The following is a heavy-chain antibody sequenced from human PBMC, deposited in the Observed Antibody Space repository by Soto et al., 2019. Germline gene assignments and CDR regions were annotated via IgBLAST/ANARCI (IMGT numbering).Heavy chain of an antibody. CDR3: ARDPFRHPAFWSGYFDY. J-gene: IGHJ4*02. Sequence: ASVKVSCKASGYTFTSYYIHWVRQAPGQGLEWMGIINPSGDSTSYAQKFQGRVTMTRDTSTSTGYMELSSLRSEDTAVYYCARDPFRHPAFWSGYFDYWGQGTLVTVSS. CDR2: INPSGDST. CDR1: GYTFTSYY. D-gene: IGHD3-3*01. V-gene: IGHV1-46*03.